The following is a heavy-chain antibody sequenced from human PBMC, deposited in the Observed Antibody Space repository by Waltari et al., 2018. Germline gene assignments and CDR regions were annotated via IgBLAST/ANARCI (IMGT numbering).Heavy chain of an antibody. CDR2: IYHSGST. CDR1: GYSISSGYY. D-gene: IGHD5-18*01. CDR3: ARYGGTAMVPDY. J-gene: IGHJ4*02. V-gene: IGHV4-38-2*01. Sequence: LVKPSETLSLTCAVSGYSISSGYYWGWIRQPPGKGLEWIGSIYHSGSTYYNPSLKSRVTISVDTSKNQFSLKLSSVTAADTAVYYCARYGGTAMVPDYWGQGTLVTVSS.